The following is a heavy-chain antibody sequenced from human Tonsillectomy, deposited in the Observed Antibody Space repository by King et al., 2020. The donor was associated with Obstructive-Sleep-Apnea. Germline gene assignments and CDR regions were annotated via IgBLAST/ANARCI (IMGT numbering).Heavy chain of an antibody. CDR2: IHYSWST. Sequence: VQLQESDPGLMKPSETLSLTCKVSGSSISNYYWSWIRQPPGKGLEWIGYIHYSWSTKYNPSLSSRVTVSVDTSKNQFSLKVTSVTAADTAVYYCARHLAGEPYYYSHGMEVWGQGTTVTVSS. V-gene: IGHV4-59*08. D-gene: IGHD2-15*01. J-gene: IGHJ6*02. CDR3: ARHLAGEPYYYSHGMEV. CDR1: GSSISNYY.